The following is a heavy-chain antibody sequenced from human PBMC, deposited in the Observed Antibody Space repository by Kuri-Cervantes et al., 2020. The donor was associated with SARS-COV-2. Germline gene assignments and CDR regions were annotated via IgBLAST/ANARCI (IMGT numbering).Heavy chain of an antibody. J-gene: IGHJ4*02. D-gene: IGHD2-15*01. CDR3: ARVYCSGGSCYSLDY. Sequence: SVKVSCKASGGTFSSYAISWVRQAPGQGLEWMGGIIPIFGTANYAQKFQGRVTITTDESTGTAYMELRSLRSDDTAVYYCARVYCSGGSCYSLDYWGQGTLVTSPQ. CDR1: GGTFSSYA. V-gene: IGHV1-69*05. CDR2: IIPIFGTA.